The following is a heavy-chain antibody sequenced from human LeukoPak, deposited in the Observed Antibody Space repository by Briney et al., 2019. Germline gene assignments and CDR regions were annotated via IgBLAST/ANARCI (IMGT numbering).Heavy chain of an antibody. V-gene: IGHV4-34*01. CDR1: GGSFSGYY. CDR3: ASRPHTVTTGTNNWFDP. D-gene: IGHD4-17*01. J-gene: IGHJ5*02. Sequence: PSETLSLTCAVYGGSFSGYYWRWIRQPPGKGLEWIGEINHSGSTNYNPSLKSRVTISVDTSKNQFSLKLSSVTAADTAVYYCASRPHTVTTGTNNWFDPRGQGTLVTVSS. CDR2: INHSGST.